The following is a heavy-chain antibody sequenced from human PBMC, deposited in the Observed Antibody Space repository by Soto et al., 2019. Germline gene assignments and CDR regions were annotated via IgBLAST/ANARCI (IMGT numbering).Heavy chain of an antibody. CDR2: INAGSGDT. V-gene: IGHV1-3*01. Sequence: ASVKVSCKASGYTFSAYAFHWVRQAPGQGLQWVGWINAGSGDTRYSPKFQGRLIITRDTSASTAYMELSSLRPNDTAMFYCVTSDWAWWGQGTLVTVSS. CDR3: VTSDWAW. CDR1: GYTFSAYA. D-gene: IGHD3-9*01. J-gene: IGHJ4*02.